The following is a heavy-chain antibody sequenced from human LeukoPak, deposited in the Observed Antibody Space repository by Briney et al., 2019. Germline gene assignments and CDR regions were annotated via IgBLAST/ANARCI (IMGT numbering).Heavy chain of an antibody. CDR3: ARSRYFDWLWFDY. V-gene: IGHV1-2*02. CDR2: INPNSGGT. D-gene: IGHD3-9*01. CDR1: GYTFTGYY. Sequence: ASVKVSCKASGYTFTGYYMHWVRQAPGQGLEWMGWINPNSGGTNYAQKFQGRVTMTRDTSISTAYMELSRLRSGDTAVYYCARSRYFDWLWFDYWGQGTLVTVSS. J-gene: IGHJ4*02.